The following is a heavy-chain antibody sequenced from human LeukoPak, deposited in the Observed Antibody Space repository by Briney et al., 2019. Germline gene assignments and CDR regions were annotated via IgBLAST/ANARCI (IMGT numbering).Heavy chain of an antibody. D-gene: IGHD3-9*01. CDR2: LYYGGRT. Sequence: SETLSLTCIVSGASTNSPNYNWAWIRQSPGKGLEWIGTLYYGGRTDFNPSLKSRLTMSADTSKNEFSLKLTSVTAADTAVYYCARENFDWLLSLAYGMDVWGQGTTVIVSS. CDR3: ARENFDWLLSLAYGMDV. V-gene: IGHV4-39*07. CDR1: GASTNSPNYN. J-gene: IGHJ6*02.